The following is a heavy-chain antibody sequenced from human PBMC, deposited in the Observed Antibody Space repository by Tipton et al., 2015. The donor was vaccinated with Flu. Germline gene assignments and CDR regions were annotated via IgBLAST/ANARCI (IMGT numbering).Heavy chain of an antibody. Sequence: LSLTCDVFGYSISSGYDWGWIRQPPGKGLEWIGSIHGTGVRYYNPSLQSRITMSVDTSTNQFSLNLSSVTAADTAVYYCARDGHYAGANRAPDYWGQGTLVTVSS. CDR3: ARDGHYAGANRAPDY. D-gene: IGHD4/OR15-4a*01. CDR1: GYSISSGYD. V-gene: IGHV4-38-2*02. J-gene: IGHJ4*02. CDR2: IHGTGVR.